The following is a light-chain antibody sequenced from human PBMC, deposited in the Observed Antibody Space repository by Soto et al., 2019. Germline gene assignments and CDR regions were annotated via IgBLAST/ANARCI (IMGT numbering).Light chain of an antibody. Sequence: TVLTQSPGTLSLSPGERAALSCRASQSVSSDWLAWYQQKPGQPPRLLIYGASNRATGIPDRFSGSGSGTDFTLTISRLEPEDFASYFCQDYHGSPPTFGQGTMVEIK. V-gene: IGKV3-20*01. CDR3: QDYHGSPPT. J-gene: IGKJ1*01. CDR2: GAS. CDR1: QSVSSDW.